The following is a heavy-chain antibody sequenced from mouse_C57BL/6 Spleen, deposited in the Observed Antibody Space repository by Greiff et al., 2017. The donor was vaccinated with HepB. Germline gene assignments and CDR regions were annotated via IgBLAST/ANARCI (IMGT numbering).Heavy chain of an antibody. CDR3: ARKSHYYGSRLYAMDY. D-gene: IGHD1-1*01. J-gene: IGHJ4*01. CDR1: GYTFTDYY. V-gene: IGHV1-26*01. CDR2: INPNNGGT. Sequence: VQLQQSGPELVKPGASVKISCKASGYTFTDYYMNWVKQSHGKSLEWIGDINPNNGGTSYNQKFKGKATLTVDKSSSTAYMELRSLTSEDSAVYYCARKSHYYGSRLYAMDYWGQGTSVTVSS.